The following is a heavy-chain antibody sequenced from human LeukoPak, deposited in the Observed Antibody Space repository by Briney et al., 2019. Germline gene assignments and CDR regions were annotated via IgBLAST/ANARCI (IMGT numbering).Heavy chain of an antibody. Sequence: ASVKVSCKASGYTFTSYGISWVRQAPGQGLEWMGWISAYNGNTNYAQKLQGRVTMTTDTSTSTAYMELSRLRSDDTAVYYCARDEPFDSSGYYPKFDYWGQGTLVTVSS. CDR3: ARDEPFDSSGYYPKFDY. J-gene: IGHJ4*02. V-gene: IGHV1-18*01. CDR1: GYTFTSYG. D-gene: IGHD3-22*01. CDR2: ISAYNGNT.